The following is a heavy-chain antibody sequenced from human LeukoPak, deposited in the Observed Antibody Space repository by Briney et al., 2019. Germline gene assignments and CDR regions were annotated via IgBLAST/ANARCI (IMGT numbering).Heavy chain of an antibody. J-gene: IGHJ5*02. D-gene: IGHD2-15*01. CDR2: IYYSGST. Sequence: SETLSLTCTVSGGSISSYYWSWIRQPPGKGLEWIGSIYYSGSTYYNPSLKSRVTISVDTSKNQFSLKLSSVTAADTAVYYCARLRAGDIVVVSAATGVFDPWGQGTLVTVSS. CDR1: GGSISSYY. V-gene: IGHV4-59*04. CDR3: ARLRAGDIVVVSAATGVFDP.